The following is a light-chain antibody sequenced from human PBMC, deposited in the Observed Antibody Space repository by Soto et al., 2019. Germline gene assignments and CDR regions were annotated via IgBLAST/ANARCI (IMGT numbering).Light chain of an antibody. CDR2: DAS. CDR1: QSVSSY. J-gene: IGKJ5*01. Sequence: EIVLTQSPATLSLSPGERATLSCRASQSVSSYLAWYQQKPGQAPRLLIYDASNRATGIPARFSGSGSGTDFTLTISSLEPEELAVYYCQQRSNWPPSITFGQGTRLEIK. V-gene: IGKV3-11*01. CDR3: QQRSNWPPSIT.